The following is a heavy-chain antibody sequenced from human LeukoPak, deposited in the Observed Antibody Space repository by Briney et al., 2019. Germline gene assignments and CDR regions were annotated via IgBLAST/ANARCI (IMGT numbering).Heavy chain of an antibody. V-gene: IGHV3-23*01. Sequence: GSLRLSCAASGLTFSRYAMSWVRQAPGKGLEWVSAISASGGSTYYADSVKGRFTISRDNSKNTLYLQMNSLRAEDTAVYYCAKQRGLGATPPYFDYWGQGTLVTVSS. D-gene: IGHD1-26*01. J-gene: IGHJ4*02. CDR3: AKQRGLGATPPYFDY. CDR2: ISASGGST. CDR1: GLTFSRYA.